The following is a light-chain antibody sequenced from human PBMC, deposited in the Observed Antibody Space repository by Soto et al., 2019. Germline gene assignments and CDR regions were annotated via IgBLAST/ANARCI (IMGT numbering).Light chain of an antibody. CDR2: GAS. J-gene: IGKJ2*01. V-gene: IGKV3-15*01. CDR3: QQYNNWPPYT. CDR1: HSVSSN. Sequence: EIVMTQSPATLSVSPGERDTLSCRASHSVSSNLAWYQQKPGQAPRLLIYGASTRATGVPARFSGSGSGTEFTLTISGLQSEDFAVYYCQQYNNWPPYTFGQGTKLEIK.